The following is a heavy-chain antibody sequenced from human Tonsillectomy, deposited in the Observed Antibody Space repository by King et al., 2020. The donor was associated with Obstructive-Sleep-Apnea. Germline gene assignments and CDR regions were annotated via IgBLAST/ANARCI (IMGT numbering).Heavy chain of an antibody. J-gene: IGHJ6*02. CDR2: IWYDGSNK. CDR1: GFTFSSYG. Sequence: VQLVESGGGVVQPGRSLRLSCAASGFTFSSYGMHWVRQAPGKGLEWVAVIWYDGSNKYYADSVKGRFTISRDNSKNTLYLQMNSLRAEDSAVYYCARVQGGVKQGLAYYYYYGMDVWGQGTTVTVSS. D-gene: IGHD6-19*01. V-gene: IGHV3-33*01. CDR3: ARVQGGVKQGLAYYYYYGMDV.